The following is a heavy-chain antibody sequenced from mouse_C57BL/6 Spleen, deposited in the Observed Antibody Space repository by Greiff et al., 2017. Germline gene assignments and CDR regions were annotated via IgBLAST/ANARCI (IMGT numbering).Heavy chain of an antibody. D-gene: IGHD1-1*01. CDR3: ARKFYYYSYYFDY. CDR2: INPNNGGT. V-gene: IGHV1-18*01. J-gene: IGHJ2*01. CDR1: GYTFTDYN. Sequence: VQLQQSGPELVKPGASVKIPCKASGYTFTDYNMDWVKQSHGQSLEWIGDINPNNGGTIYNQKFQGKATVTVDKSSSTAYMELRSLTSEDTAVYCSARKFYYYSYYFDYWGQGTTLTVSS.